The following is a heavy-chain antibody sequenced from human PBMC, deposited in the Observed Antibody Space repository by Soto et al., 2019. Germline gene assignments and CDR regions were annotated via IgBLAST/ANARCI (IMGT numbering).Heavy chain of an antibody. CDR2: ISSSSSYI. CDR3: ANRDTSMVTRYYYGMDV. Sequence: GGSLRLSCAASGFTFSSYSMNWVRQAPGKGLEWVSSISSSSSYIYYADSVKGRFTISRDNAKNSLYLQMNSLRAEDTAVYYCANRDTSMVTRYYYGMDVWGQGTTVTVYS. V-gene: IGHV3-21*04. D-gene: IGHD5-18*01. J-gene: IGHJ6*02. CDR1: GFTFSSYS.